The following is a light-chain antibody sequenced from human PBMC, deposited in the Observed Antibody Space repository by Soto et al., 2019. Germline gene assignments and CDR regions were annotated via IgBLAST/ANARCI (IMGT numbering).Light chain of an antibody. CDR2: AAS. Sequence: DIQMTQSPSSVSASIGDRVTITCRASQIIGSWLAWYQQKPGKAPTLLIYAASSLQSGVPSRFSGSGSGTDFTLPITSLQAEDSATYYCQQANSFPFTFGPGTKVHIK. CDR1: QIIGSW. CDR3: QQANSFPFT. V-gene: IGKV1-12*02. J-gene: IGKJ3*01.